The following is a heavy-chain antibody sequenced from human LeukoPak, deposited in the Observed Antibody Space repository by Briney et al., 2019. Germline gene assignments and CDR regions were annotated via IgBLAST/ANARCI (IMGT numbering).Heavy chain of an antibody. CDR2: IYTSGST. Sequence: PSETLSLTCTVSGGSISSYYWSWVRQPPGKGLEWIWYIYTSGSTNYNPSLKSRFTISVDTSKNQLSLKLSTVTAADTAVYYCARGLDIAAAGTHNWFDPWGQGTLVTVSS. J-gene: IGHJ5*02. CDR1: GGSISSYY. V-gene: IGHV4-4*09. D-gene: IGHD6-13*01. CDR3: ARGLDIAAAGTHNWFDP.